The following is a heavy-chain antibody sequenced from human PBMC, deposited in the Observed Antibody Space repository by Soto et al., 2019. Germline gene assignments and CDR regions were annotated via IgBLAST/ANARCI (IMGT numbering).Heavy chain of an antibody. CDR2: IIPYYNTL. CDR3: ASGASRWYPYSVAS. CDR1: EGTFNSYA. Sequence: QAQVVQSGAEVRKPGSSVKLSCKASEGTFNSYAIAWVRQAPGQGLEWMGGIIPYYNTLNYAQKFQDRVTITSDDSTITVYMELSSLRSDDRAVYFCASGASRWYPYSVASWAQGTLVTFSS. V-gene: IGHV1-69*01. D-gene: IGHD6-13*01. J-gene: IGHJ4*02.